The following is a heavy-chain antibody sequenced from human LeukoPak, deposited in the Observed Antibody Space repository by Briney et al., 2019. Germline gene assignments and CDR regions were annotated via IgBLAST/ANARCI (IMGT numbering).Heavy chain of an antibody. CDR2: IYYSGST. Sequence: SETPSLTCTVSGGSISSSSYYWGWIRQPPGKGLEWIGSIYYSGSTYYNPSLKSRVTISVDTSKNQFSLKLSSVTAADTAVYYCARDDRDGYTHHDAFDIWGQGTMVTVSS. CDR3: ARDDRDGYTHHDAFDI. J-gene: IGHJ3*02. V-gene: IGHV4-39*07. D-gene: IGHD5-24*01. CDR1: GGSISSSSYY.